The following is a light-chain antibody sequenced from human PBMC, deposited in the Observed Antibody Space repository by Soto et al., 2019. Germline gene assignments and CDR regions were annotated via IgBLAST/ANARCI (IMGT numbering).Light chain of an antibody. CDR2: EVT. V-gene: IGLV2-8*01. J-gene: IGLJ1*01. CDR3: SSHGGSNNPYV. CDR1: TRDFVGYNF. Sequence: QSVLTQPPSASGSPGRSAAFPCPGPTRDFVGYNFVSWYQQHPGKAPKLMIYEVTKRPSGVPDRFSGSKSGNTATLIVSGLQAEDEADYYCSSHGGSNNPYVFGTGTKLTVL.